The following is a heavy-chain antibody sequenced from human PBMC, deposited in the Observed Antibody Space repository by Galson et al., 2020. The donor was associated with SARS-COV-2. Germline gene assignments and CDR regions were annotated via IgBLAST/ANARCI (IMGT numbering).Heavy chain of an antibody. CDR3: AALWAGMTTGGGY. CDR2: TAVGTGDT. V-gene: IGHV1-58*01. J-gene: IGHJ4*02. Sequence: SVTVSCKAPGFTLTSSAAQWARQARGQRLEWIGWTAVGTGDTHYAQNFQERVTITRDMSTNPAYMELSSLRSEGTAVYYCAALWAGMTTGGGYWGQGTLVTVSS. CDR1: GFTLTSSA. D-gene: IGHD4-17*01.